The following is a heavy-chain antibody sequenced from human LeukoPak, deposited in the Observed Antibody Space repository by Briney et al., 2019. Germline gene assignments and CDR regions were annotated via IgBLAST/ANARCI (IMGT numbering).Heavy chain of an antibody. CDR2: IIPIFGTT. V-gene: IGHV1-69*05. J-gene: IGHJ4*02. CDR1: GGTFSSYS. CDR3: ARDVRAAPADY. D-gene: IGHD6-13*01. Sequence: LVKVSCKASGGTFSSYSISWVREAPGQGLEWMGGIIPIFGTTKYAQNFQGRVTITTAGSTSTAYMELKSLRSEDTAVYYCARDVRAAPADYWGQGTLVTVSS.